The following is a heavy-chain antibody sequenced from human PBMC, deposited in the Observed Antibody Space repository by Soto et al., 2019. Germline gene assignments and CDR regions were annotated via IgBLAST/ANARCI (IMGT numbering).Heavy chain of an antibody. CDR3: TTGGSPLDT. CDR1: SIPVSNAW. D-gene: IGHD6-19*01. CDR2: IRSKADGGIT. Sequence: GGSLRLSCAASSIPVSNAWVNWVRQAPGKGLEWVGRIRSKADGGITDYPAPVKGRFTISRDDSKNMVHLQIDSLKTEDTAVYYCTTGGSPLDTWGQGTMVTVSS. J-gene: IGHJ3*02. V-gene: IGHV3-15*07.